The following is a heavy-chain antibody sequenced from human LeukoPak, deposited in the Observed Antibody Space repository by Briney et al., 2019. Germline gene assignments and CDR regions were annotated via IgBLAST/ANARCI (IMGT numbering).Heavy chain of an antibody. CDR2: ISSSSSYI. CDR3: ARESYRHYDSSQPDAFDI. CDR1: GFTFSSYS. D-gene: IGHD3-22*01. J-gene: IGHJ3*02. V-gene: IGHV3-21*01. Sequence: PGGSLRLSCAASGFTFSSYSMNWVRQAPGKGLEWVSSISSSSSYIYYADSVKGRFTISRDNAKNSLYLQMNSLRAEDTAVYYCARESYRHYDSSQPDAFDIWGQGTMVTVSS.